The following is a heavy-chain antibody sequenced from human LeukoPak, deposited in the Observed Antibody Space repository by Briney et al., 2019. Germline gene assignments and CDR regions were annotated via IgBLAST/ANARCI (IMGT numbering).Heavy chain of an antibody. CDR3: ARRGYSYGYV. D-gene: IGHD5-18*01. J-gene: IGHJ4*02. V-gene: IGHV4-34*01. Sequence: SETLSLTCAVYGGSFSGYYWSWIRQPPGKGLEWIGEINHSGSTSYNPSLKSRVTISVDTSKNQFSLKLSSVTAADTAVYYCARRGYSYGYVWGQGTLVTVSS. CDR1: GGSFSGYY. CDR2: INHSGST.